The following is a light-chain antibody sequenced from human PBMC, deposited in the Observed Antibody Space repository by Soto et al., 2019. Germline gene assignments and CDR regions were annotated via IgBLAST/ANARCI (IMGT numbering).Light chain of an antibody. J-gene: IGKJ4*01. Sequence: CRARQSVGSNLAWYQQKPGQAPSLLIYGASTRATGIPARFSGSGCGPEFTLSCSRVLPADSVVYYYEQYSDCAKTSDGGTKVDIK. CDR3: EQYSDCAKT. CDR1: QSVGSN. CDR2: GAS. V-gene: IGKV3-15*01.